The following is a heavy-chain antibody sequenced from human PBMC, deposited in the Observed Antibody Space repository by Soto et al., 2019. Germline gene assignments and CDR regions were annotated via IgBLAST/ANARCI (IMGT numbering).Heavy chain of an antibody. CDR1: GGTFSSYA. V-gene: IGHV1-69*12. CDR2: IIPIFGTA. D-gene: IGHD3-16*01. CDR3: ARGQTGGGWGYYFDY. J-gene: IGHJ4*02. Sequence: QVQLVQSGAEVKKPGSSVKVSCKASGGTFSSYAIDWVRQAPGQGLEWMGGIIPIFGTADYAQKFQGRVTITADESTSTAYMGLSSLRSEETAVYYCARGQTGGGWGYYFDYWGQGTLVTVSS.